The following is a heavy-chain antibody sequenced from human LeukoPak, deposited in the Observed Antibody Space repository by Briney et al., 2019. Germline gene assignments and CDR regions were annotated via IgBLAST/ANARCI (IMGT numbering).Heavy chain of an antibody. CDR2: IIPIFGTT. CDR3: ARVPTTVTTSVGFYYYYGMDV. Sequence: ASVKVSCKASGGIFSSYAISWVRQAPGQGLEWMGGIIPIFGTTNYAQKFQGRVTITADESTSTAYMELSSLRSEDTAVYYCARVPTTVTTSVGFYYYYGMDVWGQGTTVTVSS. J-gene: IGHJ6*02. V-gene: IGHV1-69*13. D-gene: IGHD4-11*01. CDR1: GGIFSSYA.